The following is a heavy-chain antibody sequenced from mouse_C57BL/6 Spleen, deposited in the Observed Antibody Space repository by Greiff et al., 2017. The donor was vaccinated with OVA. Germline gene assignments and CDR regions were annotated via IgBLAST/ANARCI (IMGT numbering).Heavy chain of an antibody. Sequence: QVQLQQPGAELVRPGSSVKLSCKASGYTFTSYWMHWVKQRPIQGLEWIGNIDPSDSETHYNQKFKDKATLTVDKSSSTAYMQLSSLTSEDSAVYYCAREGVGSSYFDYGGQGTTLTVSS. J-gene: IGHJ2*01. CDR2: IDPSDSET. CDR3: AREGVGSSYFDY. V-gene: IGHV1-52*01. D-gene: IGHD1-1*01. CDR1: GYTFTSYW.